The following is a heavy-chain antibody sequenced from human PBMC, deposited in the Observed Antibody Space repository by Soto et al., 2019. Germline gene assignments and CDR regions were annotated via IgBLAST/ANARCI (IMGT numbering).Heavy chain of an antibody. CDR3: ARVNGGPYFFDY. J-gene: IGHJ4*02. CDR2: IYYSGST. D-gene: IGHD2-8*01. CDR1: GGSISSYY. V-gene: IGHV4-59*01. Sequence: TLSLTCTVSGGSISSYYWSWIRQPPGKGLEWIGYIYYSGSTNYNPSLKSRVTISVDTSKNQFSLKLRSVTAADTAVYYCARVNGGPYFFDYWGQGTLVTVSS.